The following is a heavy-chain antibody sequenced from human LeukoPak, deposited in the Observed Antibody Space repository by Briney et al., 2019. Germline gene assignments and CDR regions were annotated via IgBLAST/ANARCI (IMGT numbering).Heavy chain of an antibody. D-gene: IGHD3-22*01. V-gene: IGHV3-74*01. J-gene: IGHJ3*02. CDR1: GFTFSFYW. CDR3: ARAREKYYYDSSGRGDAFDI. CDR2: INTAGSST. Sequence: PGGSLRLSCAASGFTFSFYWMHWVRQAPGKGLVWVSHINTAGSSTSYANSVKGRFTISRDNAKNTLFLQMNSLRAEDTAAYYCARAREKYYYDSSGRGDAFDIWGQGTMVIVSS.